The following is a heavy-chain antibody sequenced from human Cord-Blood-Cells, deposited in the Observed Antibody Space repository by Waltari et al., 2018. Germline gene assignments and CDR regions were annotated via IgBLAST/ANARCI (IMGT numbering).Heavy chain of an antibody. D-gene: IGHD3-22*01. CDR2: ISSSSSYI. V-gene: IGHV3-21*01. CDR1: GFTFSSYS. J-gene: IGHJ3*02. Sequence: EVQLVESGGGLVKPGGSLRLSCAASGFTFSSYSMNWVRQAPGKGLEWVSSISSSSSYIYYADSVKGRFTISRDNAKNSLYRQMNSLRAEDTAVYYCARLSYDSSGYAFDIWGQGTMVTVSS. CDR3: ARLSYDSSGYAFDI.